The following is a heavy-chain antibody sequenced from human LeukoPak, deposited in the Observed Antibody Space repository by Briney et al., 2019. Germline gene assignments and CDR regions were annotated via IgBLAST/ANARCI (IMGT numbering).Heavy chain of an antibody. CDR1: GFTFSSYS. CDR2: ISRSSSSI. Sequence: GGSLRLSCAASGFTFSSYSMDWVRQAPGKGLEWVSAISRSSSSIYYADSVKGRFTISRDNAKNSLYLQMNSLRAEDTAVYYCASVELQRWLQFPPYAAAFDIWGQGTMVTVSS. D-gene: IGHD5-24*01. V-gene: IGHV3-21*04. CDR3: ASVELQRWLQFPPYAAAFDI. J-gene: IGHJ3*02.